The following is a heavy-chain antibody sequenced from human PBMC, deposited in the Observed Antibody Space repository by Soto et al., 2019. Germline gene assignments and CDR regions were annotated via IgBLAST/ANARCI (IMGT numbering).Heavy chain of an antibody. V-gene: IGHV1-46*01. J-gene: IGHJ4*02. D-gene: IGHD1-26*01. CDR3: ARDQGGQSGNFIFDN. Sequence: ASVKDSCKAPGDTFTSYYMHWVRQAPGHGLEWMGVINPNDGSTRFAQKFQGRVTMTSDTSTSTVYMELRGLTSEDTAVYYCARDQGGQSGNFIFDNWGQGTLVTVSS. CDR2: INPNDGST. CDR1: GDTFTSYY.